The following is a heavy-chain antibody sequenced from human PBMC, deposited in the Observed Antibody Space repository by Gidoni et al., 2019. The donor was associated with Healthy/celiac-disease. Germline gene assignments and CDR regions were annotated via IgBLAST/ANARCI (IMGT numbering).Heavy chain of an antibody. J-gene: IGHJ5*02. Sequence: VQLVASGGGVVPPARSLRPSCPASGFSFSSYGMHWVRQAPGKGLEWVAVISYDGSNKYYAAAVKGRFTISRDNSKNTLYLQMNSLRAEDTAVYYCAAKWDYGAWGQGTLVTVSS. V-gene: IGHV3-30*03. CDR3: AAKWDYGA. CDR1: GFSFSSYG. CDR2: ISYDGSNK. D-gene: IGHD4-17*01.